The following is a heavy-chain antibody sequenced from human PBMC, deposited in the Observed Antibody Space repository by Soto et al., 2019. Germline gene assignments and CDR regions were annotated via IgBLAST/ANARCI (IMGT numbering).Heavy chain of an antibody. J-gene: IGHJ4*02. Sequence: GESLKISCKCSGYNFINYWIGWVRQMPGKGLEWMGIIYIGDSDTRYRPSFQGQVTLSADKSINTAYLQWSSLKASDTAMYYCARSDTTGYLDYWGQGTLVTVSS. D-gene: IGHD3-22*01. CDR3: ARSDTTGYLDY. CDR1: GYNFINYW. V-gene: IGHV5-51*01. CDR2: IYIGDSDT.